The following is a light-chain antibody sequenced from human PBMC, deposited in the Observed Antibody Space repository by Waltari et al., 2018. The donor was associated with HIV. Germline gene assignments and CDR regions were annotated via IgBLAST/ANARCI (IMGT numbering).Light chain of an antibody. J-gene: IGLJ2*01. V-gene: IGLV3-1*01. CDR1: DLGHKT. CDR2: QNN. Sequence: QPPSVSVSAGQTVTITCSGNDLGHKTVYWYQQRPGQSPVLVMSQNNKRPSGIPERFSGSKSGNTATLTISGTQTLDEATYYCQAWTSPGSIFGGGTILTVL. CDR3: QAWTSPGSI.